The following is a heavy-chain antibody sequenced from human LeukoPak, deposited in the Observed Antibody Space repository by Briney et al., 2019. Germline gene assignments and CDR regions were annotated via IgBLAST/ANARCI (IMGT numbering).Heavy chain of an antibody. CDR2: INWNGGST. CDR1: GFTFDDYG. D-gene: IGHD3-10*01. CDR3: ARDMTAHYYGSGSLADDAFDI. Sequence: PGGSLRLSCAASGFTFDDYGMSWVRQAPGKGLEWVSGINWNGGSTGYADSVKGRFTISRDNAKNSLYLQMNSLRAEDTALYHCARDMTAHYYGSGSLADDAFDIWGQGTMVTVSS. J-gene: IGHJ3*02. V-gene: IGHV3-20*01.